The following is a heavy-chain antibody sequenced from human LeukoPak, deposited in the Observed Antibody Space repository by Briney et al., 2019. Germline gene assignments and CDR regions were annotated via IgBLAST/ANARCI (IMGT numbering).Heavy chain of an antibody. Sequence: SETLSLTCAVYGGSFSGYYWSWIRQPPGKGLEWIGSIYYSRSTSYSPSLKSRVTISVDTSKSQFSLKLSSVTAADTAVYYCARDRRGDGYNFDIWGQGTLDTVSS. CDR3: ARDRRGDGYNFDI. V-gene: IGHV4-34*01. D-gene: IGHD5-24*01. J-gene: IGHJ4*02. CDR1: GGSFSGYY. CDR2: IYYSRST.